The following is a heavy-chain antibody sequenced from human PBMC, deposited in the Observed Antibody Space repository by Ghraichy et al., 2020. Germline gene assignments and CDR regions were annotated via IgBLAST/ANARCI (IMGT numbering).Heavy chain of an antibody. Sequence: SQTLSLTCTVSGGSIGTFYWSWLRQPPGKGLEWIGHIFYTGSTNYNPSLKSRLTISVDTSRNQFSLNLKSVTAADTAVYYCARSRYCSGATWYEDFNFFAPGCQGTLVTVSS. D-gene: IGHD2-15*01. CDR3: ARSRYCSGATWYEDFNFFAP. CDR1: GGSIGTFY. V-gene: IGHV4-59*01. J-gene: IGHJ5*02. CDR2: IFYTGST.